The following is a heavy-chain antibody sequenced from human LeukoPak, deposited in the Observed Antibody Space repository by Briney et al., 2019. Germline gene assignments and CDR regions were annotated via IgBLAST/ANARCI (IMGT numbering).Heavy chain of an antibody. D-gene: IGHD2-15*01. CDR3: ARGGRGYCSGGSCVLAFDI. J-gene: IGHJ3*02. Sequence: EASVKVSCKASGYTFTGYYMHWVRQAPGQGLEWMGWINPNSGGTNYAQKFQGRVTMTRDTSISTAYMELSRLRSDDTAVYYCARGGRGYCSGGSCVLAFDIWGQGTMVTVSS. CDR2: INPNSGGT. CDR1: GYTFTGYY. V-gene: IGHV1-2*02.